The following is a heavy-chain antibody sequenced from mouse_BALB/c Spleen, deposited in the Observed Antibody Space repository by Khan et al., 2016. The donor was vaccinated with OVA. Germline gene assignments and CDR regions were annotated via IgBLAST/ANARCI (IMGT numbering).Heavy chain of an antibody. CDR3: ARLYAMDY. J-gene: IGHJ4*01. Sequence: EVELVESGGGLVKPGGSLKLSCAASGFTFSSYAMSWVRQTPEKRLEWVATISSGGSVTYYPDSVKGRFTISRDNANNTLYLQMSSLRSEDTAMYYCARLYAMDYWGQGTSVTVSS. CDR2: ISSGGSVT. V-gene: IGHV5-9-3*01. CDR1: GFTFSSYA.